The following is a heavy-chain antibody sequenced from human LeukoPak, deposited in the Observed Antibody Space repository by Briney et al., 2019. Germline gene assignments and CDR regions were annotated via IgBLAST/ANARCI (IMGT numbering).Heavy chain of an antibody. CDR3: TTRGNYGSDLGDAFDI. J-gene: IGHJ3*02. CDR2: IITSDNYI. CDR1: GFTFSSYS. D-gene: IGHD3-10*01. V-gene: IGHV3-21*01. Sequence: GVSLRLSCAASGFTFSSYSMNWVRQAPGKGLQWVSSIITSDNYIYYADSVKGRFTISRDNAKNSLYLQMKSLRAEDTAVYYCTTRGNYGSDLGDAFDIWGQGTMVTVSS.